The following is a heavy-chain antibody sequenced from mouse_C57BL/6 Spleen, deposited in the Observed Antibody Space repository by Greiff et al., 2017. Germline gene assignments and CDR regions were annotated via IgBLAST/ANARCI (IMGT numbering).Heavy chain of an antibody. V-gene: IGHV5-4*01. Sequence: DVQLVESGGGLVKPGGSLKLSCAASGFTFSSYAMSWVRQTPEKRLEWVATISDGGSYTYYPDNVKGRFTISRDNAKNNLYLQMSHRKSEDTAMYYCARGETGPYYFDYWGQGTTLTVSS. J-gene: IGHJ2*01. D-gene: IGHD4-1*01. CDR2: ISDGGSYT. CDR1: GFTFSSYA. CDR3: ARGETGPYYFDY.